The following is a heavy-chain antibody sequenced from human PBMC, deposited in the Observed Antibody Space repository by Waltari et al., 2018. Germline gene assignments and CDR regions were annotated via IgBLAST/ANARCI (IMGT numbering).Heavy chain of an antibody. J-gene: IGHJ3*01. Sequence: QVQLVESGGGVVQPGRSLRLSCAASGFAFRTYGMHWVRQAPGKGLEWLAVISYDGSNKLYADSVKGRFTLSRDNSKNTLFLQMNSLRAEDTAVYYCAKEDIAVAGDAFEFWGQGTKVTVSS. CDR1: GFAFRTYG. V-gene: IGHV3-30*18. D-gene: IGHD6-19*01. CDR2: ISYDGSNK. CDR3: AKEDIAVAGDAFEF.